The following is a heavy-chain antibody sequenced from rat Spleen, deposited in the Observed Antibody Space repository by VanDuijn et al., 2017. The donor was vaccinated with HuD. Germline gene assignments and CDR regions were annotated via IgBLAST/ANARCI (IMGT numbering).Heavy chain of an antibody. D-gene: IGHD1-11*01. J-gene: IGHJ4*01. CDR2: MWSGGST. CDR3: ARDMGYGVMDA. V-gene: IGHV2-45*01. CDR1: GFSLTSYN. Sequence: QVQLMESGPGLVQPSETLSLTCTVSGFSLTSYNVHWVRQPPGKGLEWMGVMWSGGSTDYNSALKSRLSISRDTSKNQVFLKMNSLQSEDTTTYYCARDMGYGVMDAWGQGASVTVSS.